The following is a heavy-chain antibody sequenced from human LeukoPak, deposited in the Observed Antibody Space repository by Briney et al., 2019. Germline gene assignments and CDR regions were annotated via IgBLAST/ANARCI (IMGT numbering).Heavy chain of an antibody. J-gene: IGHJ1*01. V-gene: IGHV5-51*01. CDR2: IYPGDSDT. CDR1: GYSFTSYW. Sequence: GESLKISCKGSGYSFTSYWIGWVRQMPGKGLEWMGIIYPGDSDTRYSPSFQGQVTISADKSISTAYLQWSSLKASDTAMYYCASGGYYDSSGYFETQYFQHWGQGTLVTVSS. CDR3: ASGGYYDSSGYFETQYFQH. D-gene: IGHD3-22*01.